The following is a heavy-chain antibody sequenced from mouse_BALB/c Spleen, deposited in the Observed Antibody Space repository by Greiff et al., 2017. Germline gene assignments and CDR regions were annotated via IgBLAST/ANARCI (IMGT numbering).Heavy chain of an antibody. CDR3: ARKAPYAMDY. CDR1: GFNIKDYY. Sequence: EVQLQESGAELVRPGALVKLSCKASGFNIKDYYMHWVKQRPEQGLVWIGRIDPANGNTKYDPKIQGKATITADTSSNTAYLQLSSLTSEDTAVYYCARKAPYAMDYWGQGTSVTVSS. V-gene: IGHV14-1*02. J-gene: IGHJ4*01. CDR2: IDPANGNT.